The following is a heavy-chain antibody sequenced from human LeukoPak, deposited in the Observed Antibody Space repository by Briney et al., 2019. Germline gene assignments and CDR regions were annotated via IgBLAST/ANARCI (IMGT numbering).Heavy chain of an antibody. D-gene: IGHD1-1*01. CDR2: INPGDGNT. CDR1: GYTFTSYP. CDR3: ARDLNWYFDY. Sequence: ASAKVSCKASGYTFTSYPMHWVRQAPGQRLEWMGWINPGDGNTKYSQKFQGRVTITRDTSASTAYMELSSLRSEDSAVYYCARDLNWYFDYWGQGTLVTVSP. V-gene: IGHV1-3*01. J-gene: IGHJ4*02.